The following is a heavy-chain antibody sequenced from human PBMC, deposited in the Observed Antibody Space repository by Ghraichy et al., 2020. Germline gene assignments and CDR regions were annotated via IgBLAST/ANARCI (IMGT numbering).Heavy chain of an antibody. CDR3: ARPGRTGYTSYYYGMDV. J-gene: IGHJ6*02. Sequence: SETLSLTCAVYGVSFSGYYWSWIRQPPGKGLEWIGEINHSGSTNYNPSLKSRVTILVDTSKKQFSLKLRFVTAADTAVYWCARPGRTGYTSYYYGMDVWGQGTTGTVSS. D-gene: IGHD3/OR15-3a*01. CDR2: INHSGST. CDR1: GVSFSGYY. V-gene: IGHV4-34*01.